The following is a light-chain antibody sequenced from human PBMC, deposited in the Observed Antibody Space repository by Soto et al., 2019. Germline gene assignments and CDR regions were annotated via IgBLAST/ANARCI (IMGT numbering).Light chain of an antibody. J-gene: IGKJ5*01. CDR2: DAS. CDR3: QQYYSYPIT. V-gene: IGKV1-5*01. CDR1: QTITTW. Sequence: IRVTQSPPSLCSTLGDRVNITLRASQTITTWMAWYQQKPGKDPKLLVYDASTLQSGVATRFSGSGSGTEFTLIISCLQSEDFATYYCQQYYSYPITFGQGTRREIK.